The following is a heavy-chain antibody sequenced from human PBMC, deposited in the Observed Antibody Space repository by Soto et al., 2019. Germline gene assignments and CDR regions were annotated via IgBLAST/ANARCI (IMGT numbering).Heavy chain of an antibody. V-gene: IGHV1-18*01. CDR1: GYTFTSYG. D-gene: IGHD3-10*01. J-gene: IGHJ5*02. CDR3: ARSVVLWFGCPTGTRNWFDP. CDR2: ISAYNGNT. Sequence: QVQLVQSGAEVKKPGASVKVSCKASGYTFTSYGISWVRQAPGQGLEWMGWISAYNGNTNYAQKLQGRVTMTTDTSPSTAYRVLGSLRSDDTAVYYCARSVVLWFGCPTGTRNWFDPWGQGTLVTVSS.